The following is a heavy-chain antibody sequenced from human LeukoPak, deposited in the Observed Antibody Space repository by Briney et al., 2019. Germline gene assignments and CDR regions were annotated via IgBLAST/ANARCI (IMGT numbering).Heavy chain of an antibody. J-gene: IGHJ5*02. CDR1: GFTFCSYA. Sequence: GRNLRLSCAASGFTFCSYAMHWVRKAPGKGLEWVAVISYDGSNKYYADSVKGRFTISRDNSKNTLYLQMNSLRAEDTAVYYCARDRSSSWYQNFGWFDPWGQGTLVTVSS. CDR2: ISYDGSNK. D-gene: IGHD6-13*01. CDR3: ARDRSSSWYQNFGWFDP. V-gene: IGHV3-30*01.